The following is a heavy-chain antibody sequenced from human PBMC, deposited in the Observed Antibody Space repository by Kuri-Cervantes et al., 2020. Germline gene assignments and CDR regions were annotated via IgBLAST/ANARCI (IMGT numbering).Heavy chain of an antibody. CDR2: MNKDGSAK. CDR1: GFTFSGEW. Sequence: GGSLRLSCAASGFTFSGEWMRWARQAPGKGLEWVADMNKDGSAKNYVDSVKGRFTISRDNAKNSLYLQMNSLRAEDTALYYCAKDIFYDSSGGYLDYWGQGTLVTVSS. J-gene: IGHJ4*02. D-gene: IGHD3-22*01. V-gene: IGHV3-7*03. CDR3: AKDIFYDSSGGYLDY.